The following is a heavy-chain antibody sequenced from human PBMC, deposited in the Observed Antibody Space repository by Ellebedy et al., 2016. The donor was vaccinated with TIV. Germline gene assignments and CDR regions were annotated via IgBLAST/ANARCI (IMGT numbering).Heavy chain of an antibody. CDR1: GFTFSNFG. Sequence: GESLKISXAASGFTFSNFGMNWVRQAPGKGLEWVSAIRGSGSTTNYADSVKGRFTISRDNSKNTLYLHMNNLRAEDTAVYYCATGMITAYEIWGQGTMVTVSS. J-gene: IGHJ3*02. V-gene: IGHV3-23*01. D-gene: IGHD3-16*01. CDR2: IRGSGSTT. CDR3: ATGMITAYEI.